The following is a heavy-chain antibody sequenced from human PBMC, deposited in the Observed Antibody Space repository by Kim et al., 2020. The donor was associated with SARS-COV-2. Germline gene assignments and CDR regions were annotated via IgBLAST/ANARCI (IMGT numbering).Heavy chain of an antibody. D-gene: IGHD1-26*01. J-gene: IGHJ3*02. Sequence: GGSLRLSCTASGFTFSDYYMTWIRQAPGKGPEWVSYIRGGGTIISYTDSVEGRFIISRDNAKNSLYLQMNSLRAEDTAMYYCAREGGLYTGIFVVGFVMWGHGTPVTLSS. V-gene: IGHV3-11*04. CDR1: GFTFSDYY. CDR3: AREGGLYTGIFVVGFVM. CDR2: IRGGGTII.